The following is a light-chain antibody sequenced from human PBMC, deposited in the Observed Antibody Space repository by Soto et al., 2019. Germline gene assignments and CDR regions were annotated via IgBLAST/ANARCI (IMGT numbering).Light chain of an antibody. CDR2: GVS. CDR3: QQYDVHLKT. CDR1: QSLDNC. Sequence: DIRRPQSPSTLAASVVYRVTITCRASQSLDNCLAWYQQKPGKAPKLLIYGVSSLESGVPSRFSGSGYGTDFTLTITSLQTDDFGTYHCQQYDVHLKTFGQGTKVDI. V-gene: IGKV1-5*01. J-gene: IGKJ1*01.